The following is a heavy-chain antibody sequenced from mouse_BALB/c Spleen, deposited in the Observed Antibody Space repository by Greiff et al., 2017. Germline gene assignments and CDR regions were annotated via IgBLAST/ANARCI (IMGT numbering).Heavy chain of an antibody. V-gene: IGHV5-4*02. CDR1: GFTFSDYY. CDR2: ISDGGSYT. Sequence: EVKVVESGGGLVKPGGSLKLSCAASGFTFSDYYMYWVRQTPEKRLEWVATISDGGSYTYYPDSVKGRFTISRDNAKNNLYLQMSSLKSEDTAMYYCAREGGKGTWFAYWGQGTLVTVSA. CDR3: AREGGKGTWFAY. D-gene: IGHD2-14*01. J-gene: IGHJ3*01.